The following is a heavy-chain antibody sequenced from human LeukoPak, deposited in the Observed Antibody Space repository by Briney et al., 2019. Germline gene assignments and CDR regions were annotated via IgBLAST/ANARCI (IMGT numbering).Heavy chain of an antibody. V-gene: IGHV4-38-2*02. CDR2: IYHSGST. CDR3: ARGDDYGGIDFDY. D-gene: IGHD4-23*01. J-gene: IGHJ4*02. Sequence: SETLSLTCTVSGYSISSGYYWGWIRQPPGKGLEWIGSIYHSGSTYYNPSLKSRVTISVDTSKNQFSLKLSSVTAADTAVYYCARGDDYGGIDFDYWGQGTLVTVSS. CDR1: GYSISSGYY.